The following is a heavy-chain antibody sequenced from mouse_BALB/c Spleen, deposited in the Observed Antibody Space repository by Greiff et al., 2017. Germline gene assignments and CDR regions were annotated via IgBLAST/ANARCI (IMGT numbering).Heavy chain of an antibody. D-gene: IGHD2-3*01. Sequence: EVNLVESGGGLVQPGGSRKLSCAASGFPFSSFGMHWVRQAPEKGLEWVAYISSGSSTIYYADTVKGRFTISRDNPKNTLFLQMTSLRSEDTAMYYCARWWGYDGYYFDYWGQGTTLTVSS. CDR3: ARWWGYDGYYFDY. J-gene: IGHJ2*01. CDR1: GFPFSSFG. V-gene: IGHV5-17*02. CDR2: ISSGSSTI.